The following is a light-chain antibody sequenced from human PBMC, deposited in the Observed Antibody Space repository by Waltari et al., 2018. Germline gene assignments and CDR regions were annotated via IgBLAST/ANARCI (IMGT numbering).Light chain of an antibody. J-gene: IGKJ3*01. CDR2: DAS. CDR1: QSVGSY. Sequence: EIVLTQSPATLSLSPGERATLSCSASQSVGSYLAWYQQRPGQAPRLLISDASNRATGIPARFSGSGSETDFTLTISSLQAEDVAVYYCQQYYTTPLTFGPGTKVDIK. CDR3: QQYYTTPLT. V-gene: IGKV3-11*01.